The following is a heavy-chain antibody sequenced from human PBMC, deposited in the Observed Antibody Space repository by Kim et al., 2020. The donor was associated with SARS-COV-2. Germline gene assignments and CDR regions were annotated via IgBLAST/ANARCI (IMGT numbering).Heavy chain of an antibody. CDR1: GFTFSIYW. Sequence: GGSLRLSCAASGFTFSIYWMSWVRQAPGKGLEWVANIKEDGSEKYYADSVKGRFTISRDNAKNSLYLQMNSLRAEDTAVYYCARHSESDCFFDNWGQGTLVTVSS. CDR3: ARHSESDCFFDN. CDR2: IKEDGSEK. V-gene: IGHV3-7*01. J-gene: IGHJ4*02. D-gene: IGHD1-26*01.